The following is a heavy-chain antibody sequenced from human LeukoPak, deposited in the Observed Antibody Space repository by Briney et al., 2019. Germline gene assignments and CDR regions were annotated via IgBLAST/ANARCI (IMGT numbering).Heavy chain of an antibody. D-gene: IGHD7-27*01. CDR2: ISYDGSNK. CDR1: GFTFSSYG. V-gene: IGHV3-30*03. Sequence: GRSLRLSCAASGFTFSSYGMHWVRQAPGKGLEWVAVISYDGSNKYYADSVKGRFTISRDNSKNTLYLQMNSLRAEDTAVYYCAREKKDFWADYFDYWGQGTLVTVSS. CDR3: AREKKDFWADYFDY. J-gene: IGHJ4*02.